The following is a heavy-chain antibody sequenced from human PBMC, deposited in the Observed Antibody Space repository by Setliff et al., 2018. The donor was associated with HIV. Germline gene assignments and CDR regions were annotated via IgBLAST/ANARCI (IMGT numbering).Heavy chain of an antibody. CDR2: IYTSGST. CDR3: ARWVYNSAWSLDY. V-gene: IGHV4-4*08. Sequence: SETLSLTCTVSGGSISSYYWSWIRQPPGKGLEWIGYIYTSGSTNYNPSLKSRVTISVDTSKNQFSLKLSSVTAADTAVYYCARWVYNSAWSLDYWGQGTLVTVSS. J-gene: IGHJ4*02. D-gene: IGHD6-19*01. CDR1: GGSISSYY.